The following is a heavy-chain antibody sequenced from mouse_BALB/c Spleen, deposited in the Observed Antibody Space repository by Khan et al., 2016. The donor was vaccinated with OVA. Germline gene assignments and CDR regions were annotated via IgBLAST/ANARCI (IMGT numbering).Heavy chain of an antibody. J-gene: IGHJ2*01. Sequence: EVELVESGGGLVQPGGSRKLSCAASGFTFSNFGLHWVRQAPEKGLEWVAFISSGSSTIYYADTVKGRFTISRDNPTNTPFLQMTSLRSEDTAMYYCSRDYYVNFDYWGQGTTLTVSS. D-gene: IGHD1-1*01. CDR2: ISSGSSTI. CDR3: SRDYYVNFDY. CDR1: GFTFSNFG. V-gene: IGHV5-17*02.